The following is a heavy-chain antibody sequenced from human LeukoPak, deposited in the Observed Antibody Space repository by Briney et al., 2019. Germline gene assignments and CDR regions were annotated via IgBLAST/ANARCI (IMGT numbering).Heavy chain of an antibody. Sequence: SETLSLTCAVSGGSISSSNWWSWVRQPPGKGLEWIGEIYHSGSTNYNPSLKSRVTISVDKSKNQFSLKLSSVTAADTAVYYCARDLGGMVRGTPHYYYYYMDVWGKGTTVTISS. J-gene: IGHJ6*03. CDR1: GGSISSSNW. CDR2: IYHSGST. CDR3: ARDLGGMVRGTPHYYYYYMDV. D-gene: IGHD3-10*01. V-gene: IGHV4-4*02.